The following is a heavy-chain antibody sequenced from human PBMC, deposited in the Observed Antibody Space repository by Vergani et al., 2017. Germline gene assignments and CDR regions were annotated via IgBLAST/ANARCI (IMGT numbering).Heavy chain of an antibody. V-gene: IGHV1-24*01. CDR3: ATGIVSGTGAASDY. Sequence: VQLVESGGGVVQPGGSLRLSCAASGFTFDDYAMHWVRQAPGKGLEWMGGFDPEDGETIYAQKFQGRVTMTEDTSTDTAYMELSSLRSEDTAVYYCATGIVSGTGAASDYWGQGTLVTVSS. CDR1: GFTFDDYA. D-gene: IGHD3-10*01. CDR2: FDPEDGET. J-gene: IGHJ4*02.